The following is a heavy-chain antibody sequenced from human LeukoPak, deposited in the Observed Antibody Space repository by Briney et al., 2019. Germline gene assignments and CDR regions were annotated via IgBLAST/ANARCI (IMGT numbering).Heavy chain of an antibody. CDR2: IYYSGST. Sequence: SETLSLTCTVSGGSISSSNYYWGWIRQPPGRGLEWIGSIYYSGSTYYNPSLKSRVTISVDTSKNQFSLKLSSVTAADTAVYYCAKFYYYDSSGYYYYFDYWGQGTLVTVSS. J-gene: IGHJ4*02. D-gene: IGHD3-22*01. CDR3: AKFYYYDSSGYYYYFDY. CDR1: GGSISSSNYY. V-gene: IGHV4-39*01.